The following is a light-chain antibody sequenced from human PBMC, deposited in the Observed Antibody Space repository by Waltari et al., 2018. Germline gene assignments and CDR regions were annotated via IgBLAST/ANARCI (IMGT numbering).Light chain of an antibody. V-gene: IGLV1-44*01. CDR1: NSNLGRKP. J-gene: IGLJ1*01. CDR2: SDD. CDR3: ASWDDSLNVVYV. Sequence: QSVLTQPPSASGTPRQTVTISCPRRNSNLGRKPGTWFQQFPGTAPRLLIYSDDQRPSGVPDRFSGSKSGTSASLSITGLQSEDEAEYFCASWDDSLNVVYVFGTGTKVTVL.